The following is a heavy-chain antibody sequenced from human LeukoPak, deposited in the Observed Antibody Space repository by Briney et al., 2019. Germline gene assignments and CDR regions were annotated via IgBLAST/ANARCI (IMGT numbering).Heavy chain of an antibody. D-gene: IGHD1-26*01. J-gene: IGHJ4*02. Sequence: GGSLRLSCAASGFTFSSFSMNWVRQAPGKGLEWVSYIRSGGTNTDYTGSVKGRFTISRDNAKNSLYLQMNSLRAEDTAVYYCARQSGRRGLGLYYFDYWGQGTLVTVSS. CDR2: IRSGGTNT. V-gene: IGHV3-48*04. CDR1: GFTFSSFS. CDR3: ARQSGRRGLGLYYFDY.